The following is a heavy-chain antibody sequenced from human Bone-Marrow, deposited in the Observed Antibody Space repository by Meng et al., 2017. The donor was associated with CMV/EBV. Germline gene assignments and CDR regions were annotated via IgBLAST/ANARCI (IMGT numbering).Heavy chain of an antibody. Sequence: GESLKISCAASGFTFSSYWMHWVRQAPGKGLVWVSRINSDGSSTSYADSVKGRFTISRDNAKNTLYLQMNSLRAEDTAVYYCARVPQPSYDFWSGYYEYFDYWGQGTRVTGSS. V-gene: IGHV3-74*01. CDR1: GFTFSSYW. D-gene: IGHD3-3*01. CDR2: INSDGSST. J-gene: IGHJ4*02. CDR3: ARVPQPSYDFWSGYYEYFDY.